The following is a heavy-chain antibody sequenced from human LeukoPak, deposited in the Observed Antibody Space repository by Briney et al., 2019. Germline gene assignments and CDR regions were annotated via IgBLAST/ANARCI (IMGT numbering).Heavy chain of an antibody. D-gene: IGHD3-10*01. V-gene: IGHV4-4*02. CDR2: IYHSGST. CDR1: GGSISSSNW. J-gene: IGHJ4*02. Sequence: SETLSLTCAVSGGSISSSNWWSWVRQPPGKGLEWIGEIYHSGSTYYNPSLKSRVTISVDTSKNQFSLKLSSVTAADTAVYYCARHAPPVVRGVNYFDYWGQGTLVTVSS. CDR3: ARHAPPVVRGVNYFDY.